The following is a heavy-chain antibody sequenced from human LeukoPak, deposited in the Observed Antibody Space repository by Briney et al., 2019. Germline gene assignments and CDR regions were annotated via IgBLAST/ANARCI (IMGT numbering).Heavy chain of an antibody. D-gene: IGHD6-13*01. CDR3: AREEHRLAEAGTSAFDL. Sequence: GGSVRLSCVASGFTYSENWMHWVRQAPGKGLAWVSHINRDGGLTNYADSVKGRFTISRDNARNTVYLQMSSLRVEDTAIYFCAREEHRLAEAGTSAFDLGGQGTLVTVSP. J-gene: IGHJ3*01. V-gene: IGHV3-74*01. CDR1: GFTYSENW. CDR2: INRDGGLT.